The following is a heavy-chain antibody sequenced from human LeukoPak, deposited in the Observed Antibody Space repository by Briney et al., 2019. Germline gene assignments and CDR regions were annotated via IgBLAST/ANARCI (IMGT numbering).Heavy chain of an antibody. CDR2: IYYSGST. J-gene: IGHJ4*02. CDR1: GGSISSGGYY. CDR3: ARQPTGYYTSWYPDYFDN. D-gene: IGHD6-13*01. Sequence: ASETLSLTCTVSGGSISSGGYYWSWIRQHPGKGLEWIGYIYYSGSTYYNPSLKSRVTISVDTSKNQFSLKLSSVTAVDTALYYCARQPTGYYTSWYPDYFDNWGQGTLVTVSS. V-gene: IGHV4-39*01.